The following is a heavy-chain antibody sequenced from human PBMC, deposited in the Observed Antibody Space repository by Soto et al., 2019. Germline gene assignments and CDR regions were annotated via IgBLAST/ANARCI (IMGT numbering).Heavy chain of an antibody. V-gene: IGHV4-4*02. CDR3: ARVTDGYNSPFDY. Sequence: PSETLSLTCAVSGGSISSSNWWSWVRQPPGKGLEWIGEIYHSGSTNYNPSLKSRVTISVDKSKNQFSLKLSSVTAADTAVYYCARVTDGYNSPFDYWGQGTLVTVS. J-gene: IGHJ4*02. CDR1: GGSISSSNW. D-gene: IGHD5-12*01. CDR2: IYHSGST.